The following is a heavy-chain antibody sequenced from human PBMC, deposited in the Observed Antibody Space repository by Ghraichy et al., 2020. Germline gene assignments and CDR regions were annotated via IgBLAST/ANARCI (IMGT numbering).Heavy chain of an antibody. CDR2: ISSSSSTI. CDR1: GFTFSSYN. D-gene: IGHD2-15*01. J-gene: IGHJ5*02. V-gene: IGHV3-48*02. CDR3: ARRVVAATFNWFDP. Sequence: GGSLRLSCAASGFTFSSYNMNWVRQAPGKGLEWVSYISSSSSTIYYADSVKGRFTISRDNAKNSLYLQMNSLRDEDTAVYYCARRVVAATFNWFDPWGQGTLVTVSS.